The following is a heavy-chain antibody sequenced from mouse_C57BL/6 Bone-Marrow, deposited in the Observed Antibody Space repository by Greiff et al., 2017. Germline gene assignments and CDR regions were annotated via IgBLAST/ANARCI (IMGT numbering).Heavy chain of an antibody. CDR2: IYPRDGST. V-gene: IGHV1-85*01. CDR3: ARSGSYPLFDY. D-gene: IGHD6-1*01. J-gene: IGHJ2*01. Sequence: QVQLKQSGPELVKPGASVKLSCKASGYTFTSYDINWVKQRPGRGLEWIGWIYPRDGSTKYNEKFKGKATLTVDTSSSTAYMELHSLTSEDSAVYFCARSGSYPLFDYWGQGTTLTVSS. CDR1: GYTFTSYD.